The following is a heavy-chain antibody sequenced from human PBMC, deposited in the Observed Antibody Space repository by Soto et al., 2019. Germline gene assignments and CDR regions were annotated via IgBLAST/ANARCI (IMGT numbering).Heavy chain of an antibody. J-gene: IGHJ4*02. D-gene: IGHD1-26*01. CDR2: IKSKTDGGTT. Sequence: EVQLVESGGGLVKPGGSLRLSCAASGFTFSNAWMSWVRQAPGKGLEWVGRIKSKTDGGTTDYAAPVKGRFTISRDDSKNTLYLQMNSLKTEDTAVYYCTTDQRGPGDGYYQGYWGQGTLVTVSS. CDR3: TTDQRGPGDGYYQGY. CDR1: GFTFSNAW. V-gene: IGHV3-15*01.